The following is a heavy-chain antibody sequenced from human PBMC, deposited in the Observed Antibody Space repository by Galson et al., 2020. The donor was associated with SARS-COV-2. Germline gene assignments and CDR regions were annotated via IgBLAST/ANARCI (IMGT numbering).Heavy chain of an antibody. J-gene: IGHJ4*02. CDR2: VSGTGDSA. Sequence: PGGSLRLSCAASGFTFSSYAMNWVRQAPGKGLEWVSTVSGTGDSAYYADSVKGRFTISRDNSKSTLYLQMNSLRAEDTAVYYCAKVAWFEDLLSPFDYWGQGTLVTVS. V-gene: IGHV3-23*01. CDR1: GFTFSSYA. CDR3: AKVAWFEDLLSPFDY. D-gene: IGHD3-10*01.